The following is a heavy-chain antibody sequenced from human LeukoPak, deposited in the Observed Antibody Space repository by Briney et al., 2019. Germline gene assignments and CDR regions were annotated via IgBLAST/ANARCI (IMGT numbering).Heavy chain of an antibody. V-gene: IGHV3-48*01. Sequence: GGSLRLSCAASGFTFSSYSMNWVRQAPGKGLEWVSYISSSSTIYYADSVKGRFTISRDNAKNSLYLQMNSLRAEDTAVYYCAKPIPDRYSGSYYSAFDIWGQGTMVTVSS. J-gene: IGHJ3*02. D-gene: IGHD1-26*01. CDR3: AKPIPDRYSGSYYSAFDI. CDR2: ISSSSTI. CDR1: GFTFSSYS.